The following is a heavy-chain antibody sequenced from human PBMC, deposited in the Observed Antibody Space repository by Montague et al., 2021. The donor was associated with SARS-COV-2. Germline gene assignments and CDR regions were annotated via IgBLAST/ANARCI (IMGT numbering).Heavy chain of an antibody. Sequence: SETLSLTCTVSGGSISSNSYYWGWNRPPQGKGLVWKGSIYDSASSNHSPTLKIRVSISVYTSKIPFSLKLSSVTAAATAVYYCARLNFRITIFGVVRSRVFDYWGQGTLVTVSS. CDR3: ARLNFRITIFGVVRSRVFDY. CDR2: IYDSASS. J-gene: IGHJ4*02. CDR1: GGSISSNSYY. V-gene: IGHV4-39*01. D-gene: IGHD3-3*01.